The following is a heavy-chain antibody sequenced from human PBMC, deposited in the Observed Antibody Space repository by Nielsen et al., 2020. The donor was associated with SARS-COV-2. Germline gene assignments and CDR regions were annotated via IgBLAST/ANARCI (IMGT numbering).Heavy chain of an antibody. V-gene: IGHV3-7*01. CDR1: GFSFNTYG. CDR2: IKPDGSEK. Sequence: GGSLTLSCAASGFSFNTYGLNWVRQAPGKGLEWVAVIKPDGSEKFYVDSVKGRFTISRDNAKNSMSLQMNSLRVEDTAVYYCARDWSRAFDVWGQGTMVTVSS. J-gene: IGHJ3*01. CDR3: ARDWSRAFDV.